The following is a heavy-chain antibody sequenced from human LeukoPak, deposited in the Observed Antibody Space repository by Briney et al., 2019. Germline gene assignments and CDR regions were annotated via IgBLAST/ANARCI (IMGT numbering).Heavy chain of an antibody. CDR3: AGGYYDSSGYRESGFGYYYYYGMDV. CDR1: GGSISRGDYY. CDR2: IYYSGST. V-gene: IGHV4-30-4*01. D-gene: IGHD3-22*01. J-gene: IGHJ6*02. Sequence: SQTLSLTCTVSGGSISRGDYYWSWIRQPPGKGLEWIGYIYYSGSTYYNPSLKTRVTISVDTSKNQFSLKLSSVTAADTAVYYCAGGYYDSSGYRESGFGYYYYYGMDVWGQGTTVTVSS.